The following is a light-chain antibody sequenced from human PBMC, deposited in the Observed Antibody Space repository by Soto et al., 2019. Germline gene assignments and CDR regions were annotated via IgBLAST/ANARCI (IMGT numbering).Light chain of an antibody. CDR2: EGS. Sequence: QSVLTQPASVSGSPGQSITISCTGTSRDVGSYNLVSWYQQHPGKAPKLMIYEGSKRPSGDSNRFSGSKSGNTASLTISGLQAEDEADYYCCSYAGSSTSVFGGGTKLTVL. J-gene: IGLJ3*02. CDR3: CSYAGSSTSV. V-gene: IGLV2-23*01. CDR1: SRDVGSYNL.